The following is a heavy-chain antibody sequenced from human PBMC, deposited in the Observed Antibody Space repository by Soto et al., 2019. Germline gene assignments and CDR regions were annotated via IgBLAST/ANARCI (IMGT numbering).Heavy chain of an antibody. CDR2: VYYRGRS. CDR1: GGSVSNSNYY. V-gene: IGHV4-39*01. D-gene: IGHD2-8*01. Sequence: SETLSLTCTVSGGSVSNSNYYWGWVRQSPGKGLEWIGSVYYRGRSYSKSSVKSRITISVDTSKNQFSLNLNSVTASDTAVYFCVSQRTSVLSQAYFDYWGPGALVTVSS. CDR3: VSQRTSVLSQAYFDY. J-gene: IGHJ4*02.